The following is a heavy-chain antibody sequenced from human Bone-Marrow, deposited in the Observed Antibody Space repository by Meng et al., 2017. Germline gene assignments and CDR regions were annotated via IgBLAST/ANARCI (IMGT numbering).Heavy chain of an antibody. J-gene: IGHJ1*01. D-gene: IGHD6-13*01. Sequence: VQMQEAGPGLVKPSRPLSLTCTVSGGSISSGGYYWSWIRQHPGKGLEWIGYIYYSGSTYYNPSLKSRVTISVDTSKNQFSLKLSSVTAADTAVYYCARGPLSAAGTMGYFQHWGQGTLVTVSS. V-gene: IGHV4-31*03. CDR3: ARGPLSAAGTMGYFQH. CDR2: IYYSGST. CDR1: GGSISSGGYY.